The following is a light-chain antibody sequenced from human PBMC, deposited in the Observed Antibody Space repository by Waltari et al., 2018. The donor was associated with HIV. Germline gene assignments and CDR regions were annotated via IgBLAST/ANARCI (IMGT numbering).Light chain of an antibody. CDR3: SSYAGSAVV. J-gene: IGLJ2*01. CDR2: DVT. Sequence: QSALTQPPSASGSPGQSVTISCPGTGNDVGGYHYVSWYQLHPGKAPKPLIYDVTKRPSGVPDGFSGSKSGNTASLTVSGRQGDDEADYYCSSYAGSAVVFGGGTKLTVL. CDR1: GNDVGGYHY. V-gene: IGLV2-8*01.